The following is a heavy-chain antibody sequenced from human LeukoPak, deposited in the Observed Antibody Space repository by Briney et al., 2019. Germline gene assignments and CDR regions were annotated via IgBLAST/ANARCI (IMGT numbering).Heavy chain of an antibody. J-gene: IGHJ4*02. Sequence: GGSLRLSCAASGFTFSSYSMNWVRQAPGKGLEWVSYISSSSGTIYYADSVKGRFTISRDNAKNSLYLQMNSLRAEDMAVYYCAREDRLTAPFDYWGQGTLVTVPS. V-gene: IGHV3-48*01. CDR1: GFTFSSYS. CDR2: ISSSSGTI. CDR3: AREDRLTAPFDY. D-gene: IGHD5-18*01.